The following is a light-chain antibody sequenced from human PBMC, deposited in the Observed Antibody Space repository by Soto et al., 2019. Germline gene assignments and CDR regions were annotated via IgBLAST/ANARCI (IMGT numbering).Light chain of an antibody. CDR3: SSYASSGTLFV. V-gene: IGLV2-14*01. Sequence: QSALTQPASVSGSPGQSITISCTGTSSDVGGYKYVSWYQQYPGKAPKLMIYEVTNRPSGISTRFSGSKSGNTASMTISGLQAEDEADYFCSSYASSGTLFVFGTGTKVTVL. J-gene: IGLJ1*01. CDR2: EVT. CDR1: SSDVGGYKY.